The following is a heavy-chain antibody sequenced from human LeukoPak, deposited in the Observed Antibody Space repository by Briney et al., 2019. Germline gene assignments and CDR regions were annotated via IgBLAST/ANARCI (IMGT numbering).Heavy chain of an antibody. CDR2: IYGSGST. CDR1: GDPMSSFY. D-gene: IGHD1-26*01. J-gene: IGHJ5*02. Sequence: SETLSLTCSVSGDPMSSFYWNWIRQPAEKGLEWIGRIYGSGSTNYNPSLKSRVTMSIDTSNNQFSLRLRSVTAADTAVYYCARDESGNFPNWFDPWGQGTLVTVSS. V-gene: IGHV4-4*07. CDR3: ARDESGNFPNWFDP.